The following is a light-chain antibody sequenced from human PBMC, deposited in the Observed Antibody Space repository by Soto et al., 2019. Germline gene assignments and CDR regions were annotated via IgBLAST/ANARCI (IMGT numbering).Light chain of an antibody. V-gene: IGKV3-11*01. CDR1: QIFPGL. CDR2: TAY. CDR3: QQRHNCSSP. J-gene: IGKJ5*01. Sequence: EVVLTQSRVTLSLSPGERATLSCRAGQIFPGLYACYKPTPGQPPTLLIYTAYNQATGILPRFSGTGSATDFTLTISTLEPDDSAVYYYQQRHNCSSPVGQGTRLASK.